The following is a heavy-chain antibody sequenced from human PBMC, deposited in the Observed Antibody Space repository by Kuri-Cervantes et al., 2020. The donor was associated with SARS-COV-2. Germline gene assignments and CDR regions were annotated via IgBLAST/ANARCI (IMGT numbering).Heavy chain of an antibody. CDR2: ISSSSSYI. V-gene: IGHV3-21*01. J-gene: IGHJ4*02. Sequence: GESLKISCAASGFTSSSYSMNWVRQAPGKGLEWVSSISSSSSYIYYADSVKGRFTISRDNAKNSLYLQMNSLRAEDTAVYYCARDSGSDCWGQGTLVTVSS. CDR1: GFTSSSYS. D-gene: IGHD3-10*01. CDR3: ARDSGSDC.